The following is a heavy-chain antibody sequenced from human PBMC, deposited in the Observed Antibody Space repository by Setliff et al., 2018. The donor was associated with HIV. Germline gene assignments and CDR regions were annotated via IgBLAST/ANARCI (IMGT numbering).Heavy chain of an antibody. D-gene: IGHD6-25*01. V-gene: IGHV4-30-4*01. Sequence: SETLSLTCTVSGGSISSDDHYWSWIRQPPGKGLEWIGYIYHTGATYYKSSLESRLTISVDTSKNQFSLKPSSVTAADTAVYFCARMSISASVYLDYWGQGSQVTVS. CDR3: ARMSISASVYLDY. CDR2: IYHTGAT. J-gene: IGHJ4*02. CDR1: GGSISSDDHY.